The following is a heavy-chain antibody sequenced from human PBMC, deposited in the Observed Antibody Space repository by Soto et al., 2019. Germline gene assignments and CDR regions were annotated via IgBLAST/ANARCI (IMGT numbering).Heavy chain of an antibody. Sequence: GGSLRLSCAASGFMFNDYYMSWIRQAPGKGLDWVAYISSGGSSVYHADTGKGRFTISRDNAKNSLYLQMNSLRAEDTAIYYCARAGDVYNWFDPWGQGTLVTVSS. CDR1: GFMFNDYY. V-gene: IGHV3-11*01. CDR3: ARAGDVYNWFDP. J-gene: IGHJ5*02. D-gene: IGHD3-16*01. CDR2: ISSGGSSV.